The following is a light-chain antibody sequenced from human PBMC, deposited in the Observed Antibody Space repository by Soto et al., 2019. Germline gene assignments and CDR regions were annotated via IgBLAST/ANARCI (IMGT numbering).Light chain of an antibody. V-gene: IGKV1-9*01. CDR2: RAS. CDR3: LQLNSYPPT. J-gene: IGKJ4*01. Sequence: MTQSPSFLSASVGDRATITCRASLHINTYLAWYQQKPGKAPKLLIYRASTLQSGVPSRFSGSGSGTEFTLTLSSLQPEDFATYYCLQLNSYPPTFGGGTKVEIK. CDR1: LHINTY.